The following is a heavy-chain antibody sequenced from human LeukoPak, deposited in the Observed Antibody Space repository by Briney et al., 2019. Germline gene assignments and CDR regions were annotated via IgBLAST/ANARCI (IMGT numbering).Heavy chain of an antibody. CDR3: ARQFDSSGRYSREYYFDY. J-gene: IGHJ4*02. D-gene: IGHD6-19*01. CDR1: GYSFTSYW. CDR2: IYPGDSDT. V-gene: IGHV5-51*01. Sequence: GESLKISCKGSGYSFTSYWIGWVRQMPGKGLEWMGIIYPGDSDTRYSPSFQGQVTISADKSISTAYLQWSSLKASDTAMYYCARQFDSSGRYSREYYFDYWGQGTLVTVSS.